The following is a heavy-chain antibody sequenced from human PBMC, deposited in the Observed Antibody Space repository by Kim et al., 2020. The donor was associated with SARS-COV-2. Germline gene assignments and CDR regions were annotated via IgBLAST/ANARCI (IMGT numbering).Heavy chain of an antibody. J-gene: IGHJ6*02. V-gene: IGHV1-18*01. D-gene: IGHD3-10*01. Sequence: ASVKVSCKASGYTFTSYGISWVRQVPGQGLEWMGWISAYNGNTNYAQKLQGRVTMTTDTSTSTAYMELRSLRSDDTAVYYCARDSGRFGELLDYYYYGMDVWGQGTTVTVSS. CDR1: GYTFTSYG. CDR3: ARDSGRFGELLDYYYYGMDV. CDR2: ISAYNGNT.